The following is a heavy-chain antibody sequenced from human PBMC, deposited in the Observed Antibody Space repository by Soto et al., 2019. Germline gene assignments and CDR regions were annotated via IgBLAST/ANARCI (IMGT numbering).Heavy chain of an antibody. D-gene: IGHD3-10*01. Sequence: PSETLSLTCTVAGGSISSSSYYWSWIRQPPGRGLEWIGYIYYSGSTHYNPSLKSRVTISVDTSKNQFSLKLSSVTAADTAVYYCARNYGPGYTFDYWGQGTLVTVSS. V-gene: IGHV4-61*05. CDR2: IYYSGST. CDR3: ARNYGPGYTFDY. CDR1: GGSISSSSYY. J-gene: IGHJ4*02.